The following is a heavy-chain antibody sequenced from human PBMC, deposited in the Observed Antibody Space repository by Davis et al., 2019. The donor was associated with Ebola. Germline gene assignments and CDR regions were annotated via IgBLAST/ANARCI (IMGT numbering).Heavy chain of an antibody. Sequence: MPSETLSLTCTVSGGSISSYYWSWIRQPPGKGLEWIGYIYYSGSTNYNPSLKSRVTISVDTSKNQFSLKLSSVTADDTAVYYCARDGRAPRMLYGMDVWGQGTTVTVSS. CDR2: IYYSGST. D-gene: IGHD1-1*01. CDR1: GGSISSYY. J-gene: IGHJ6*02. CDR3: ARDGRAPRMLYGMDV. V-gene: IGHV4-59*01.